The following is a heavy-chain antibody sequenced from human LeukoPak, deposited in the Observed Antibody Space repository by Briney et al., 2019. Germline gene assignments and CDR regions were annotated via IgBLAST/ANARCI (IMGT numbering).Heavy chain of an antibody. Sequence: ASVKVSCKASGYTFTSYGISWVRQAPGQGLEWMGWISAYNGNTNYAQKLRGRVTMTTDTSTSTAYMELRSLRSDDTAVYYCARDRFWSGYHAFDYWGQGTLVTVSS. CDR1: GYTFTSYG. V-gene: IGHV1-18*01. CDR2: ISAYNGNT. CDR3: ARDRFWSGYHAFDY. J-gene: IGHJ4*02. D-gene: IGHD3-3*01.